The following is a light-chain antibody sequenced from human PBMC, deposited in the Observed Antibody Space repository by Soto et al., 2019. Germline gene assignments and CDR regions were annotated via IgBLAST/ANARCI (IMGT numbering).Light chain of an antibody. CDR1: SSSIVNNR. V-gene: IGLV1-44*01. CDR3: STWDDTLKGPV. J-gene: IGLJ3*02. CDR2: SNI. Sequence: QSVLTQPPSASGTPGQRVTISCSGTSSSIVNNRVNWYQQIPGTAPKLLIYSNIQRPSGVPDRFSGSKSGTSASLAITGLQSEDEADYYCSTWDDTLKGPVFGGGTKLTVL.